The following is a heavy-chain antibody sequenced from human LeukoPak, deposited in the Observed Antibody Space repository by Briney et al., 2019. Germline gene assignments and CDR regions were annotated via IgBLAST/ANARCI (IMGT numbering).Heavy chain of an antibody. Sequence: ASVKVSCKASGYTFKGYYIYWVRQAPGQGLEWMGWINSNNGDTHYAQKFQGGVTMTRDTSISTAYMELSRLRSDDTAVYYCARGVAGVYFYYYMDVWGKGTTVTVSS. CDR2: INSNNGDT. J-gene: IGHJ6*03. D-gene: IGHD1-14*01. CDR1: GYTFKGYY. CDR3: ARGVAGVYFYYYMDV. V-gene: IGHV1-2*02.